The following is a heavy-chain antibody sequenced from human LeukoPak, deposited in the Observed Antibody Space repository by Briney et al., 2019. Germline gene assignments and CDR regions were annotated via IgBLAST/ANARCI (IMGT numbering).Heavy chain of an antibody. CDR3: AREASGPHDAFDI. CDR1: GFNYSSYT. J-gene: IGHJ3*02. V-gene: IGHV3-30-3*01. Sequence: GGSLRLSCAASGFNYSSYTMNWVRQAPGKGLEWVAVISYDGSNKYYADSVKGRFTISRDNPKNTLYLQMNSLRAEDTAVYYCAREASGPHDAFDIWGQGTMVTVSS. D-gene: IGHD7-27*01. CDR2: ISYDGSNK.